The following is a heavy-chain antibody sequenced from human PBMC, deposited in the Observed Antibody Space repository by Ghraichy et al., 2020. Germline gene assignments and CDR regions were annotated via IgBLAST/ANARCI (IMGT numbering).Heavy chain of an antibody. CDR3: TRDYGTGGFYFFDF. Sequence: ASVKVSCKTSGYSFTGSFIHWVRQAPGQGLEWIGWINPNTGGTNYAQKFRGRVTMTRDTSISTVYMELNGLRFDDTAIFYCTRDYGTGGFYFFDFWGQGTLVTVSS. V-gene: IGHV1-2*02. D-gene: IGHD2-8*02. CDR1: GYSFTGSF. J-gene: IGHJ4*02. CDR2: INPNTGGT.